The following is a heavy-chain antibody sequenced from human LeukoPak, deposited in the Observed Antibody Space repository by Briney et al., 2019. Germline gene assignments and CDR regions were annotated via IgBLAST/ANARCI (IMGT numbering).Heavy chain of an antibody. D-gene: IGHD3-22*01. J-gene: IGHJ6*02. CDR2: ISYDGNNK. Sequence: GGSLRLSCAASGFTFSSYAMHWVRQAPGKGLEWVAVISYDGNNKYYADSVKGRFTISRDNSKNTLYLQMNSLRAEDTAVFYCARPYYYDSSGYSYYYGMDVWGQGTTVTVSS. CDR1: GFTFSSYA. V-gene: IGHV3-30-3*01. CDR3: ARPYYYDSSGYSYYYGMDV.